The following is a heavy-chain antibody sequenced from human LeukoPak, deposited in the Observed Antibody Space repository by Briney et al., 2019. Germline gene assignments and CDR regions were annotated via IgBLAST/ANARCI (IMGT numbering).Heavy chain of an antibody. D-gene: IGHD1-26*01. CDR3: ARRVGPFGSVYYFDY. CDR1: GGSFSAYY. Sequence: SETLSLTCAVYGGSFSAYYWSWIRQPPGKGLEWIGEINHSGSTNYNPSLKSRVTISVDTSKNQFSLKLSSVTAADTAVYYCARRVGPFGSVYYFDYWGQGTLVTVSS. V-gene: IGHV4-34*01. CDR2: INHSGST. J-gene: IGHJ4*02.